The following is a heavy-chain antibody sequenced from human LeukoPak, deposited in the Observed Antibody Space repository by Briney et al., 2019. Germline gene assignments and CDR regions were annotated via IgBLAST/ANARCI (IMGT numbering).Heavy chain of an antibody. Sequence: SETLSLTCTVSGGSINSGSYYWRWIRQPAGTGLEWIGRIYTSGSTKYNPSLKSRVTISVDTSKNQFSLKLSSVTAADTAVYYCASIPMVRGVRTFDPWGQGTLVTVSS. D-gene: IGHD3-10*01. J-gene: IGHJ5*02. CDR1: GGSINSGSYY. V-gene: IGHV4-61*02. CDR3: ASIPMVRGVRTFDP. CDR2: IYTSGST.